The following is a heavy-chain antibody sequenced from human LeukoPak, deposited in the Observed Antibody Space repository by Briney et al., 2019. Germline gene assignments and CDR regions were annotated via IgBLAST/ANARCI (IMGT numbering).Heavy chain of an antibody. J-gene: IGHJ4*02. Sequence: GASVKMSCKASGGTFSSYAISWVRQAPGQGLEWMGGSIPIFGTANYAQKFQGRVTITADESTSTAYMELSRLRSEDTAVYYCARDNCSGGSRSCDYWGQGTLVTVSS. D-gene: IGHD2-15*01. CDR3: ARDNCSGGSRSCDY. CDR2: SIPIFGTA. V-gene: IGHV1-69*13. CDR1: GGTFSSYA.